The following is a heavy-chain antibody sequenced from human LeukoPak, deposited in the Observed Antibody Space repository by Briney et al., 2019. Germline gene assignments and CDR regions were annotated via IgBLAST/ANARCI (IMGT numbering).Heavy chain of an antibody. CDR1: GKNVSSSIAA. J-gene: IGHJ4*02. CDR2: TYYRSHWFN. Sequence: SQTLSLTCDISGKNVSSSIAALNWIRPSPSRGLEWLGITYYRSHWFNDYVGSLISRLTINPHTSSNQFSLQLNSVTPQDTAVYSCARGGSYSFDHWGQGTLVTVSS. V-gene: IGHV6-1*01. D-gene: IGHD1-26*01. CDR3: ARGGSYSFDH.